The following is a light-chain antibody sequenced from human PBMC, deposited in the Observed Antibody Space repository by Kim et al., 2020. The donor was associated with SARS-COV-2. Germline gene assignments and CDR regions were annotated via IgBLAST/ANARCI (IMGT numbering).Light chain of an antibody. CDR1: QSVSRW. V-gene: IGKV1-5*01. CDR3: QHRQT. Sequence: TLSASVGDRVTLTWRASQSVSRWLAWYQQKPGKAPKHLIYDGSNVQSGVPSRFSGSGSGTEFTLTISSLQPDDFAIYYCQHRQTFGQGTKVDIK. J-gene: IGKJ1*01. CDR2: DGS.